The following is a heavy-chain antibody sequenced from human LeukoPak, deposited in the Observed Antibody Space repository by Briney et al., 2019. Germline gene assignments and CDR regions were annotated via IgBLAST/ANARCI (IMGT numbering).Heavy chain of an antibody. V-gene: IGHV5-51*01. Sequence: GESLRISCKGSGYSFTSYWIGWVRQMPGKGLEWMGVIYSGDSDTRYSPSFQGQVTISADKSVNTAYLQWRSLQASDTAMYYCARGTGCEGGNCDPDTFDIWGQGTMITVSS. J-gene: IGHJ3*02. CDR2: IYSGDSDT. CDR3: ARGTGCEGGNCDPDTFDI. D-gene: IGHD4-23*01. CDR1: GYSFTSYW.